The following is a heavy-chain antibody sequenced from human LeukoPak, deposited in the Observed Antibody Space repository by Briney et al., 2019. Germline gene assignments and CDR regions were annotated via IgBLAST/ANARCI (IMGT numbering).Heavy chain of an antibody. CDR2: IYFSGST. V-gene: IGHV4-39*07. CDR1: GDSISSANYY. D-gene: IGHD2-2*01. J-gene: IGHJ4*02. Sequence: ASGTLSLTCTVSGDSISSANYYWGWVRQPPGKGLEWIGSIYFSGSTYYNPSLKSRVTISVETSKVQFSLKLSSVTAADTAVYYCARDSCSSTSCRKKFDNWGQGTLVTVSS. CDR3: ARDSCSSTSCRKKFDN.